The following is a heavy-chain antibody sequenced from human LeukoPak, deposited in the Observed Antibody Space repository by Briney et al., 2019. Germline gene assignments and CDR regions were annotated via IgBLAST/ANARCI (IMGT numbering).Heavy chain of an antibody. CDR1: GGTFSSYA. CDR3: AREGSRGDTAMGLDY. Sequence: SVKVSCKASGGTFSSYAISWVRQAPGQGREWMGGIIPIFGTANYAQKFQGRVTITTDESTSTAYMELSSLRSEDTAVYYCAREGSRGDTAMGLDYWGQGTLVTVSS. D-gene: IGHD5-18*01. J-gene: IGHJ4*02. V-gene: IGHV1-69*05. CDR2: IIPIFGTA.